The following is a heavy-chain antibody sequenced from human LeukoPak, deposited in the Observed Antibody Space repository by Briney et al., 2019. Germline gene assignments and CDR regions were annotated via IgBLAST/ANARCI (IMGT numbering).Heavy chain of an antibody. D-gene: IGHD6-13*01. Sequence: ASETLSLTCTVSGGSISSGSYYWSWIRQPAGKGLEWIGRIYTSGSTNYNPSLKSRVTISLDTSKNQFSLKLTSVTAADTAVYYCARGTSYRWQQLASFDSWGQGTLVTVSS. CDR3: ARGTSYRWQQLASFDS. CDR2: IYTSGST. J-gene: IGHJ4*02. CDR1: GGSISSGSYY. V-gene: IGHV4-61*02.